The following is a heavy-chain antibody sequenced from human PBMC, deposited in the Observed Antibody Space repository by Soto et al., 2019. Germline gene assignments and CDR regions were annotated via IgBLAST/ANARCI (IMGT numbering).Heavy chain of an antibody. V-gene: IGHV3-21*01. J-gene: IGHJ3*02. CDR1: GFTFSSYS. D-gene: IGHD3-10*01. Sequence: GGSLRLSCAASGFTFSSYSMNWVRQAPGKGLEWVSSISSSSSYIYYADSVKGRFTISRDNAKNSLYLQMNSLRAEDTAVYYCARIGGEVLLWFGELSAHDAFDIWGQGTMVTVSS. CDR3: ARIGGEVLLWFGELSAHDAFDI. CDR2: ISSSSSYI.